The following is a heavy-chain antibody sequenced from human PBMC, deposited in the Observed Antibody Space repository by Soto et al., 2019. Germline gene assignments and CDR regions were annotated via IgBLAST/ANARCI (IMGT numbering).Heavy chain of an antibody. Sequence: LSLTWTVSGGSISSGDYDWSWIRQPPGKGLEWIGYIYYSGSTYYNPSLKSRVTISVDTSKNQFSLKLSSVTAADTAVYYCARGVGQTDASGWFDPWGQGTLVTVSS. V-gene: IGHV4-30-4*01. CDR2: IYYSGST. J-gene: IGHJ5*02. CDR3: ARGVGQTDASGWFDP. D-gene: IGHD3-10*01. CDR1: GGSISSGDYD.